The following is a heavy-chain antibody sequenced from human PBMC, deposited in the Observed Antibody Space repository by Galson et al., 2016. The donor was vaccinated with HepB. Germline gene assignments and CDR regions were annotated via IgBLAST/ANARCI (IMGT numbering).Heavy chain of an antibody. V-gene: IGHV5-51*01. CDR2: IYPGDSDT. CDR3: ARRGPIEGSGYGD. Sequence: QSGAEVKKPGDSLKISCKASGYRFTNYWIGWVRQMPGKGLEWMGIIYPGDSDTRYSPSFQGHVTLSGDKSINTAYLQWSSLKASDTAMYYCARRGPIEGSGYGDWGQGTPVTVSS. CDR1: GYRFTNYW. J-gene: IGHJ4*02. D-gene: IGHD3-22*01.